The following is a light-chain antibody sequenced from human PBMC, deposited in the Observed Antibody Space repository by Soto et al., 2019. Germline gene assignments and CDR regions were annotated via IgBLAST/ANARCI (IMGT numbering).Light chain of an antibody. Sequence: QSALTQPASVSGSPGQSITISCTGTSSDIGSYNYVSWYQQLPGKVPKLMIYGVSNRPSGVSNRFSGSKSGNTASLTISGLQAEDEADYYCSSYTFSSTLVVFGGATQLTVL. CDR3: SSYTFSSTLVV. J-gene: IGLJ2*01. V-gene: IGLV2-14*03. CDR2: GVS. CDR1: SSDIGSYNY.